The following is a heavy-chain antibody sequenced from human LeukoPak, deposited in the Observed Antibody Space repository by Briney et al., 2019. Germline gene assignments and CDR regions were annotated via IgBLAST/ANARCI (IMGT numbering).Heavy chain of an antibody. J-gene: IGHJ4*02. CDR2: LFYSGST. CDR3: ARHRSQLFLTPLDY. V-gene: IGHV4-39*01. CDR1: GGSLSSSRYH. Sequence: PSDTQSLTCTVSGGSLSSSRYHGLCIRPPPGETRVGRGSLFYSGSTYYDPSLKSRVTISVGTSKNKFSLKLSSVTAADTAVYYCARHRSQLFLTPLDYWGQGTLVTVSS. D-gene: IGHD1-1*01.